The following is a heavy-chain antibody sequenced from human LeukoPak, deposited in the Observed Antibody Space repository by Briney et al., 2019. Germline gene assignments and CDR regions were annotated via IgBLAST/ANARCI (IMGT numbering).Heavy chain of an antibody. Sequence: SADSGGSVGGGNWVGIGHPPGKGLKWIGEINHSGSTNYNPSLKRRVTISVDTSKNQFSLKLSSVTAADTAVYYCARGSIAMVRAENAFDIWGQGTMVTVSS. V-gene: IGHV4-34*01. CDR3: ARGSIAMVRAENAFDI. CDR2: INHSGST. J-gene: IGHJ3*02. CDR1: GGSVGGGN. D-gene: IGHD3-10*01.